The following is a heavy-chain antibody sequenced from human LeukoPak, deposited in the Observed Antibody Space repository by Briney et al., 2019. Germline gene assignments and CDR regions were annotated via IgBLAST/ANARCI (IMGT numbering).Heavy chain of an antibody. CDR1: GFTFSSYA. CDR2: ISGSGGST. V-gene: IGHV3-23*01. Sequence: HAGGSLRLSCAASGFTFSSYAMSWVRQAPGKGLEWVSAISGSGGSTYYADSVKGRFTISRDNSKNALYLQMNSLRAEDTAVYYCAKEHGIAVAGTRGFDYWGQGTLVTVSS. D-gene: IGHD6-19*01. J-gene: IGHJ4*02. CDR3: AKEHGIAVAGTRGFDY.